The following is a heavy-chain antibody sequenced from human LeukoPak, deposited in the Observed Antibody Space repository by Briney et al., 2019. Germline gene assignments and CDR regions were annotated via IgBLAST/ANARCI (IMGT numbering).Heavy chain of an antibody. CDR1: GGSISSYY. V-gene: IGHV4-4*07. Sequence: SETLSLTCTVSGGSISSYYWSWIRQPAGKGLEWIGRIYTSGSTNYNPSLKSRVTMSVDTSKNQFSLKLSSVTAADTAVYYCARDRGPPTLRFLEWLSAFDIWGQGTMVTVSS. CDR2: IYTSGST. CDR3: ARDRGPPTLRFLEWLSAFDI. J-gene: IGHJ3*02. D-gene: IGHD3-3*01.